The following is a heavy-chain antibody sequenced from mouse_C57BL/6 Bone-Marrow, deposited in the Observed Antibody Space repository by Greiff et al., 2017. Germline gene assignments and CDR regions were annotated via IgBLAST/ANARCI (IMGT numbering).Heavy chain of an antibody. D-gene: IGHD2-3*01. CDR1: GYTFTSYW. Sequence: VQLQQPGAELVRPGSSVKLSCKASGYTFTSYWMDWVQQRPGQGLEWIGNIYPSDSETHYNQKFKDKATLTVDKSSSTAYMQLSSLTSEDSAVYYCARSGDGYWYFDVWGTGTTVTVSS. CDR3: ARSGDGYWYFDV. V-gene: IGHV1-61*01. J-gene: IGHJ1*03. CDR2: IYPSDSET.